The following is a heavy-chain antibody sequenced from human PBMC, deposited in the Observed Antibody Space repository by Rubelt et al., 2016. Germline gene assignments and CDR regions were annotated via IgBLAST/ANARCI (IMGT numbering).Heavy chain of an antibody. CDR1: GFTFSSYA. CDR3: TKDSSVDTAMVSGMDV. CDR2: IYGSAARYGDADKT. V-gene: IGHV3-23*01. D-gene: IGHD5-18*01. J-gene: IGHJ6*02. Sequence: EVQLLESGGGLVQPGGSLRLSCAASGFTFSSYAMTWVRQAPGKGLEWVSVIYGSAARYGDADKTYYADSVKGRFTISRDTSRDTLYLQMESLRAEDTAVYYCTKDSSVDTAMVSGMDVWGQGTTVTVSS.